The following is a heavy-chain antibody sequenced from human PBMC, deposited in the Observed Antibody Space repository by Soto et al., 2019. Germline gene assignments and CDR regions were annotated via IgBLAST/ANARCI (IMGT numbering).Heavy chain of an antibody. CDR3: ARDVDIVATIVGHYFDY. CDR1: GYTFTSYG. CDR2: ISAYNGNT. J-gene: IGHJ4*02. Sequence: ASVKVSCKASGYTFTSYGISWVRQAPGQGLEWMGWISAYNGNTNYAQKLQGRVTMTTDTSTSTAYRELRSLRSDDTAVYYCARDVDIVATIVGHYFDYWGQGTLVTVSS. D-gene: IGHD5-12*01. V-gene: IGHV1-18*01.